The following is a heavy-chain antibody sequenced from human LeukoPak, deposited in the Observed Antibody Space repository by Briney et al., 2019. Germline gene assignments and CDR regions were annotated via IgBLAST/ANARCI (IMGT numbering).Heavy chain of an antibody. CDR2: ISSSGSTI. V-gene: IGHV3-48*03. CDR3: ARVGPKGPLDY. Sequence: GGSLRLSCAASGFTFSSYEMNWVRQAPGKGLEWVSYISSSGSTIYYADSVKGRFTISRDNAKNSLYLQMNSLRAEDTAVYYCARVGPKGPLDYWGQGTLVTVSS. J-gene: IGHJ4*02. CDR1: GFTFSSYE.